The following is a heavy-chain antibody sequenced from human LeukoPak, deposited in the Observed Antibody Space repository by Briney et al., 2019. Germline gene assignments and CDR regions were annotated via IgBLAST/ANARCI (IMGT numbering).Heavy chain of an antibody. V-gene: IGHV3-23*01. Sequence: GGSLRLSCAASGLTFSSYAMSWVRQAPGKGLEWVSAISGSGGSTYYADSVKGRFTISRDNSKNTLYLQMNSLRAEDTAVYYCAKPTRGATGYYFDYWGQGTLVTVSS. CDR1: GLTFSSYA. D-gene: IGHD3-9*01. CDR3: AKPTRGATGYYFDY. CDR2: ISGSGGST. J-gene: IGHJ4*02.